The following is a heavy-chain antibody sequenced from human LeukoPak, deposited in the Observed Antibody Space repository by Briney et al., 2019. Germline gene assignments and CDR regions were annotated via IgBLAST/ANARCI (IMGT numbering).Heavy chain of an antibody. CDR2: IYYSGNT. Sequence: GSLRLSCAASGFTFSNYWMSWVRQPPGKGLEWIGYIYYSGNTNYNPSLKSRLTISLDTSKNQVSLRLSSVTAADTAVYHCARKDGDLWGQGTLVTVSS. V-gene: IGHV4-59*08. CDR3: ARKDGDL. J-gene: IGHJ5*02. CDR1: GFTFSNYW.